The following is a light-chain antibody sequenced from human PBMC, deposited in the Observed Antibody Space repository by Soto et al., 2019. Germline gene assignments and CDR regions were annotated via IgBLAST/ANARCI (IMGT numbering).Light chain of an antibody. CDR3: SSYAGSNNFVV. CDR1: SSDVGGYNY. CDR2: EVS. J-gene: IGLJ2*01. V-gene: IGLV2-8*01. Sequence: QSVLTQPPSASGSPGQSVTISCTGTSSDVGGYNYVSWYQQHPGKAPKLMIYEVSKRPSGVPDRFSGSKSGNTASLTVSXXQXXXEADYYCSSYAGSNNFVVFGGGTKLTVL.